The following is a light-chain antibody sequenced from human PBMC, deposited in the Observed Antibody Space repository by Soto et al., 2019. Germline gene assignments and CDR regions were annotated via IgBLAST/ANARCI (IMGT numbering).Light chain of an antibody. J-gene: IGKJ4*01. V-gene: IGKV1-5*03. Sequence: DIQMTQSPSTLSASVGDRVTITCRASQSISSWLAWYQQKPGKDPNLLIYKASSLESGVPSRFSGSGSGTEFTLTISSLQPDDFATYYGQQYNSYPLTFGGGTKVEIK. CDR1: QSISSW. CDR2: KAS. CDR3: QQYNSYPLT.